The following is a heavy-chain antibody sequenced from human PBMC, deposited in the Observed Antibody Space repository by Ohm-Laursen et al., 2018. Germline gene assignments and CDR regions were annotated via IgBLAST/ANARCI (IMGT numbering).Heavy chain of an antibody. D-gene: IGHD3-22*01. V-gene: IGHV3-21*04. CDR3: ATFYNHAGSGWGRPCDH. Sequence: SLRLSCTASGFTFSSYTMNWVRQPPGKGLEWVSSISSSSSYIYYADSLKGRFTISRDNSKNSLYLQMNTLRVDDTAVYYCATFYNHAGSGWGRPCDHWGQGTLVTVSA. CDR2: ISSSSSYI. CDR1: GFTFSSYT. J-gene: IGHJ4*02.